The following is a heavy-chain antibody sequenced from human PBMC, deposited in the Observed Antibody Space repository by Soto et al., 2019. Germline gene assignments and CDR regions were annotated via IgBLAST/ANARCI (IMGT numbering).Heavy chain of an antibody. J-gene: IGHJ6*02. CDR3: GRQPGHCGSTTCFGYYSVAV. CDR2: IFYSGST. Sequence: SETLSLSCTVSGDSISSGSYYWDWIRQPPGKGLEWIGNIFYSGSTLYNPSLKGRVSIDVDTSSNQFSLRLTSVTAADTAVYYCGRQPGHCGSTTCFGYYSVAVWGQGTTVTVSS. CDR1: GDSISSGSYY. V-gene: IGHV4-39*01. D-gene: IGHD2-2*01.